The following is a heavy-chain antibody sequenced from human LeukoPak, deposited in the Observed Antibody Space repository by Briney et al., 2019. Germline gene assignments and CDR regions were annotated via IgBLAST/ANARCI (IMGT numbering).Heavy chain of an antibody. CDR2: ISYDGSNK. J-gene: IGHJ4*02. D-gene: IGHD5-24*01. CDR3: ARDGYNSGYFDY. CDR1: GFTFSSYA. Sequence: PGRSLRLSCAASGFTFSSYAMHWVRQAPGKGLEWVAVISYDGSNKYYADSVKGRFTISRDNSKNTLYLQMNSLRAEDTAVYYCARDGYNSGYFDYWGQGTLVTVSS. V-gene: IGHV3-30*04.